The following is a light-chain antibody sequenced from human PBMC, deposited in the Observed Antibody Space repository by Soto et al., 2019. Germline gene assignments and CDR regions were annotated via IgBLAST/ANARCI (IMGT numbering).Light chain of an antibody. CDR2: GAS. V-gene: IGKV3-20*01. CDR1: QSVSSSY. J-gene: IGKJ4*01. Sequence: EIVLTQSPGTLSLSPGERATLSCRASQSVSSSYLAWYQQKPGQAPRLLIYGASSRVTGIPDRFSGSGSGTDFTLTISRLEPEDFAVYYCQQYGSSSPTFGGGTKVDIK. CDR3: QQYGSSSPT.